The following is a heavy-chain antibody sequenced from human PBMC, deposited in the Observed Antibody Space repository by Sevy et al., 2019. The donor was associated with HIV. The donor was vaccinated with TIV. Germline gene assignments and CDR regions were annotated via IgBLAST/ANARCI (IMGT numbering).Heavy chain of an antibody. CDR1: GGTFSSYA. J-gene: IGHJ6*03. V-gene: IGHV1-69*13. CDR3: ARAASRGDYYYYMDV. Sequence: ASVKVSCKASGGTFSSYAISWVRQAPGQGLEWMGRIIPIFGTANYAQKFQGRVTITADESTITAYMELSSLRSEDTAVYYCARAASRGDYYYYMDVWGKGTTVTVSS. D-gene: IGHD6-25*01. CDR2: IIPIFGTA.